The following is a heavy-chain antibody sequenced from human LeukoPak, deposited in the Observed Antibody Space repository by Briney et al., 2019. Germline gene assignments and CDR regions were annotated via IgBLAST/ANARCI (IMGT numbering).Heavy chain of an antibody. CDR2: IYYSGST. CDR3: ASRLGYSSSWYYGMDV. V-gene: IGHV4-59*08. Sequence: SKTLSLTCTVSGGSISSYYWSWIRQPPGKGLEWIGYIYYSGSTNYNPSLKSRVTISVDTSKNQFSLNLSSVTAADTAVYYCASRLGYSSSWYYGMDVWGQGTTVTVSS. D-gene: IGHD6-13*01. CDR1: GGSISSYY. J-gene: IGHJ6*02.